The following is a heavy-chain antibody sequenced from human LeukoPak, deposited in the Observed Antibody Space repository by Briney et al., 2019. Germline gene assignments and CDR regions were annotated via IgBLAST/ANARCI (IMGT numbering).Heavy chain of an antibody. J-gene: IGHJ5*02. CDR1: GDSVSSNSAA. CDR3: ARDGLSMVREWGWFDP. V-gene: IGHV6-1*01. CDR2: TYYRSKWYN. Sequence: SQTLSLTCAISGDSVSSNSAAWNWIRQSPSRGLEWLGRTYYRSKWYNDYAVSVKSRITINPDTSKNQFSLKLSSVTAADTAVYYCARDGLSMVREWGWFDPWGQGTLVTVSS. D-gene: IGHD3-10*01.